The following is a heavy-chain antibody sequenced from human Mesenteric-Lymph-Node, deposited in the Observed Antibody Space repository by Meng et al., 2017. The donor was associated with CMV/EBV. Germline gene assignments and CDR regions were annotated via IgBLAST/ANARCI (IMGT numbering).Heavy chain of an antibody. Sequence: CAASGFSFNDYSMNWVRQAPGKGLEWVSSISHSSAYIYYADSVKGRFTVSRDNAQSSLFLQMNSLRAEDTAVYYCARGRVAVAGTGDYWGQGTLVTVSS. J-gene: IGHJ4*02. D-gene: IGHD6-19*01. CDR3: ARGRVAVAGTGDY. CDR1: GFSFNDYS. V-gene: IGHV3-21*01. CDR2: ISHSSAYI.